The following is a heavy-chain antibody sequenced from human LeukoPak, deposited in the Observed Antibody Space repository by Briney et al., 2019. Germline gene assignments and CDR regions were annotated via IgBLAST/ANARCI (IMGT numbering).Heavy chain of an antibody. V-gene: IGHV3-23*01. CDR2: ISDSGGST. CDR1: GFTFSNYA. D-gene: IGHD3-10*02. J-gene: IGHJ6*04. CDR3: AELGITMIGGV. Sequence: GGSLRLSCAASGFTFSNYAMSWVRQAPGKGLEWVSTISDSGGSTYYADSVKGRFTISRDNAKNSLYLQMNSLRAEDTAVYYCAELGITMIGGVWGKGTTVTISS.